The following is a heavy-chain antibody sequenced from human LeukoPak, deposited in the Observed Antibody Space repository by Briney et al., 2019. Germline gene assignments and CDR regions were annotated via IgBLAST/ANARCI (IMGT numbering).Heavy chain of an antibody. CDR3: ARLPTVTFFDY. J-gene: IGHJ4*02. CDR1: GFTFDDYG. D-gene: IGHD4-17*01. CDR2: IYHSGST. V-gene: IGHV4-34*01. Sequence: GSLRLSCAVSGFTFDDYGMSWVRQPPGKGLEWIGEIYHSGSTYHNPSLESRVTISVDTSKNQFSLRLSSVTAADTAVYYCARLPTVTFFDYWGQGTLVTVSS.